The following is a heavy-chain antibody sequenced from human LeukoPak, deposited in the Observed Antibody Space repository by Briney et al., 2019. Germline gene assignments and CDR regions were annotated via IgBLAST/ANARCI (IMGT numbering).Heavy chain of an antibody. CDR2: IRHDGGDK. CDR1: GTTFSIYW. Sequence: GGSLRLSCAATGTTFSIYWMTWVRQAPGKGLEWVANIRHDGGDKYYVDSVRGRFTISRDNAKNSLYLQMNSLRAEDTAVYYCAKVGVAKKPYYFDYWGQGTLVTVSS. CDR3: AKVGVAKKPYYFDY. V-gene: IGHV3-7*05. D-gene: IGHD3-3*01. J-gene: IGHJ4*02.